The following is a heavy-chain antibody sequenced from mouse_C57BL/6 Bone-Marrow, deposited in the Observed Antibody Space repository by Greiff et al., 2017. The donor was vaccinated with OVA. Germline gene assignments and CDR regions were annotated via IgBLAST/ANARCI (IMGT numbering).Heavy chain of an antibody. CDR2: ISSGSSTI. D-gene: IGHD2-4*01. CDR1: GFTFSDYG. J-gene: IGHJ1*03. CDR3: ARRRVYYDYDDWYFDV. V-gene: IGHV5-17*01. Sequence: EVKLVESGGGLVKPGASLKLSCAASGFTFSDYGMHWVRQAPEKGLEWVAYISSGSSTINYADTLKGRFTIARDNAENTLFLQMTSLRSEDTAMYYCARRRVYYDYDDWYFDVWGTGTTVTVSS.